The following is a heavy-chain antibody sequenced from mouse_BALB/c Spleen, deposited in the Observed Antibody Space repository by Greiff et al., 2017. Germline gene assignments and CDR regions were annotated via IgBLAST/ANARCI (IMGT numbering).Heavy chain of an antibody. CDR1: GFTFSSFG. D-gene: IGHD1-1*01. CDR2: ISSGSSTI. V-gene: IGHV5-17*02. CDR3: ARSAYYYGSRDYYAMDY. J-gene: IGHJ4*01. Sequence: EVHLVESGGGLVQPGGSRKLSCAASGFTFSSFGMHWVRQAPEKGLEWVAYISSGSSTIYYADTVKGRFTISRDNPKNTLFLQMTSLRSEDTAMYYCARSAYYYGSRDYYAMDYWGQGTSVTVSS.